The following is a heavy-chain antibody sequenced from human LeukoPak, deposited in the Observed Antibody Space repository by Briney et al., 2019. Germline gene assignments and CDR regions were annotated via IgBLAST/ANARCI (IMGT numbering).Heavy chain of an antibody. V-gene: IGHV3-21*01. CDR3: VRGDNRDY. J-gene: IGHJ4*02. Sequence: GGSLRLSCAASGFTFSSYEMNWVRQAPGKGLEWISSIGKTSRDMYYADSVRGRFTISRDNAKNSLFLLMNSLRVEDTSVYYCVRGDNRDYWGQGTLVTVSS. CDR2: IGKTSRDM. D-gene: IGHD1-14*01. CDR1: GFTFSSYE.